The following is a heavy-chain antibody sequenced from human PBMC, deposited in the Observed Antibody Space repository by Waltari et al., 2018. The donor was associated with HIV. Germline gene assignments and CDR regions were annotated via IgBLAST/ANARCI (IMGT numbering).Heavy chain of an antibody. D-gene: IGHD2-15*01. CDR3: ATMIGGGSFNYFDH. V-gene: IGHV5-51*01. CDR1: GYNFITYW. CDR2: IYPGDSDI. J-gene: IGHJ4*02. Sequence: EVQLLQSGAEVKKPGESLKISCKASGYNFITYWIGWVRQMPGKGLGWMGIIYPGDSDIRYNPSFQGQVTLSADKSISTAYLQWSSLKASDTAMYYCATMIGGGSFNYFDHWGQGTLVTVAS.